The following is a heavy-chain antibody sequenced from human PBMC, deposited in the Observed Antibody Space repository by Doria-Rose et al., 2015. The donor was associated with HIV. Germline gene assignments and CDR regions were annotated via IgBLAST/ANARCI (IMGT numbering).Heavy chain of an antibody. Sequence: SGPVLVKPTETLTLTCTVSGVSLSSPGMGVSWIRQPPGKALEWLANIFSDDERSYKTSLKSRLTISRSTSKSQVVLTMTDMDPVDTATYYCARIKSSRWYHKYYFDFWGQGTLVIVSA. CDR2: IFSDDER. V-gene: IGHV2-26*01. D-gene: IGHD6-13*01. J-gene: IGHJ4*02. CDR3: ARIKSSRWYHKYYFDF. CDR1: GVSLSSPGMG.